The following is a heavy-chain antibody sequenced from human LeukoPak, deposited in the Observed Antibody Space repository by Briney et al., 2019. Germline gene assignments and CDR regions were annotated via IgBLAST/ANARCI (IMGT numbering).Heavy chain of an antibody. CDR2: INPKSGGS. D-gene: IGHD2-2*01. CDR3: ARFYCSISDCYGQTNWFDP. J-gene: IGHJ5*02. V-gene: IGHV1-2*02. Sequence: ASVKISCKAAGYTFTGHYLHWVRQAPGQGLEWMGWINPKSGGSNYAPKFEGRVTMTRDTSITTAYMELHRLTSDDTAVYYCARFYCSISDCYGQTNWFDPWGQGTLVTDSS. CDR1: GYTFTGHY.